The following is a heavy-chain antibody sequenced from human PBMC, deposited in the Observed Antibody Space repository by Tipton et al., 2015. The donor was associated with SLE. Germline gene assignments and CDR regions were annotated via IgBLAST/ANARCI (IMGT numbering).Heavy chain of an antibody. J-gene: IGHJ3*02. CDR2: ISAYNGNR. V-gene: IGHV1-18*04. D-gene: IGHD3-10*01. Sequence: QVQLVQSGAEVKKPGASVKVSCKASGYTFSSYGISWVRQAPGQGLEWMGWISAYNGNRKYAKKVQGRVTMTTDTSTSTAYLEPRSLRSDDTAVYYCARDRGGDAFDIWGQGTMVTVSS. CDR3: ARDRGGDAFDI. CDR1: GYTFSSYG.